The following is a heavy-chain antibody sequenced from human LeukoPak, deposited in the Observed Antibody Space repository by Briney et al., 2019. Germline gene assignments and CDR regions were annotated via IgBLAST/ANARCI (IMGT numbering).Heavy chain of an antibody. CDR2: ISSSNSYI. V-gene: IGHV3-21*01. D-gene: IGHD4-17*01. Sequence: SGGSLRLSCVASGFTFSIYTMNWVRQAPGKGLEWVSSISSSNSYIYYADSVKGRFTISRDNAKNSLYLQMNTLRAEDTAVYYCAKEIWPTVTTPGRTYFDYWGQGALVTVSS. CDR3: AKEIWPTVTTPGRTYFDY. J-gene: IGHJ4*02. CDR1: GFTFSIYT.